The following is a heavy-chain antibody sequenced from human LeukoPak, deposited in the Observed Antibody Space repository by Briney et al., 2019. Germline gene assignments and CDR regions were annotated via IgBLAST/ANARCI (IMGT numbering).Heavy chain of an antibody. D-gene: IGHD5-12*01. Sequence: PSETLSLTCTVSGYSISSGYYWGWIRQPPGKGLEWIGSIYHSGSTYYNPSLKSRVTISVDTSKNQFSLKLSSVTAADTAVYYCATPSQYSGYGLDYWGQGTLVTVSS. V-gene: IGHV4-38-2*02. CDR2: IYHSGST. CDR3: ATPSQYSGYGLDY. CDR1: GYSISSGYY. J-gene: IGHJ4*02.